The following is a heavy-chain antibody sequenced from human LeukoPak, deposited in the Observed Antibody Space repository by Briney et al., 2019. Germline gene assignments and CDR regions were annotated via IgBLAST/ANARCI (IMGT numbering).Heavy chain of an antibody. V-gene: IGHV3-21*01. J-gene: IGHJ4*02. CDR3: ARMFMVRRKFDY. D-gene: IGHD3-10*01. CDR2: ISSSSSYI. CDR1: GFTFSSYS. Sequence: PGGSLRLSCAASGFTFSSYSMNWVRQAPGKGREWGSSISSSSSYIYNADSVKGRFTISRDNAKTSLYLQMNSLRAADTAVYYCARMFMVRRKFDYWGQGTLVTVSS.